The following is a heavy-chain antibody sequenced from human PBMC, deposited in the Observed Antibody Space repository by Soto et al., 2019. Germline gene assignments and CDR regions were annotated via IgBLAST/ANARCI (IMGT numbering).Heavy chain of an antibody. D-gene: IGHD5-18*01. CDR3: ARDGVDTATGYDNGMDV. CDR1: GYPFTSYG. Sequence: QVQLVQSGAEVQKPGASVKVSCKASGYPFTSYGISWVRQAPGQGLEWMGWISAYNGNTNYAQKLQGRVTMTTDTSTSTAYMELRSLRSDDTAVYYCARDGVDTATGYDNGMDVWGQGTTVTVS. CDR2: ISAYNGNT. J-gene: IGHJ6*02. V-gene: IGHV1-18*01.